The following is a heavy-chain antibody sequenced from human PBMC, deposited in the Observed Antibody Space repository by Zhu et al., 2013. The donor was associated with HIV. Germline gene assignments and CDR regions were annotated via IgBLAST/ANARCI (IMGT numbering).Heavy chain of an antibody. D-gene: IGHD3-22*01. V-gene: IGHV1-18*01. CDR3: ARDGVPYYYDSSGYYSGWYFDL. CDR1: GYIFSNYG. Sequence: QVRLVQSGGEAKKPGASVKVSCKASGYIFSNYGISWVRQAPGQGLQWMGWIGTNNGHTKSAEQFQGRVTMTTDRLKNTAYMELSSLRSEDTAVYYCARDGVPYYYDSSGYYSGWYFDLWAVAPGHCLL. J-gene: IGHJ2*01. CDR2: IGTNNGHT.